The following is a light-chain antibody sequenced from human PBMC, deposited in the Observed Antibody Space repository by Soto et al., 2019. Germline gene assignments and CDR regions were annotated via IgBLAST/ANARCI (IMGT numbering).Light chain of an antibody. Sequence: EIVLTQSPATLSLSPVERATLSCRASQSVSSYLAWYQQKPGQAPRLLIYDASNRATGIPARFSGSGSGTEFTLTISSLEPEDFALYYCQQRSNWPITFGQGTRLEIK. CDR1: QSVSSY. CDR2: DAS. V-gene: IGKV3-11*01. J-gene: IGKJ5*01. CDR3: QQRSNWPIT.